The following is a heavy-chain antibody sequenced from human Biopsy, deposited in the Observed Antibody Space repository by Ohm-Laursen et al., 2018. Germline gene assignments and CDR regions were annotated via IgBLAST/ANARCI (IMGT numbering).Heavy chain of an antibody. D-gene: IGHD3-10*01. Sequence: SLRLSCAASEFIFSRFCMYWVRHAPGKGLGWVSRINSDGSSTNYADSVKGRFTISRDNAKNTLFLQMNSLRAEDTSVYYCTRAEAGSGYLLYFDYWGQGTLVSVST. V-gene: IGHV3-74*01. CDR2: INSDGSST. CDR3: TRAEAGSGYLLYFDY. J-gene: IGHJ4*02. CDR1: EFIFSRFC.